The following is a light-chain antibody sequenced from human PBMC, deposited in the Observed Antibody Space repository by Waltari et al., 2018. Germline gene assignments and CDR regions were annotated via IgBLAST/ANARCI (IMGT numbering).Light chain of an antibody. Sequence: EIVITQSPATLSVSPGERATLSCRASQSVSSNLAWYQQKPGQAPRLLIYGASTRASGISARFSGSGSGTEFTLTISSLQSEDFAVYYCLQYNNWPPYTFGQGTKLEI. CDR1: QSVSSN. CDR3: LQYNNWPPYT. V-gene: IGKV3-15*01. CDR2: GAS. J-gene: IGKJ2*01.